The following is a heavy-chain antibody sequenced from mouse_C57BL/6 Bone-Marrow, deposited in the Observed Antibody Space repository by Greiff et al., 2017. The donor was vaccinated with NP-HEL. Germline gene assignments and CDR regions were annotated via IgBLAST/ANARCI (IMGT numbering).Heavy chain of an antibody. CDR1: GYTFTSYW. CDR2: IYPSDSET. V-gene: IGHV1-61*01. J-gene: IGHJ2*01. CDR3: ARGDYGNY. D-gene: IGHD2-1*01. Sequence: QVQLQQPGAELVRPGSSVKLSCKASGYTFTSYWMDWVKQRPGQGLEWIGNIYPSDSETHYNQKFKDKATLTVDKSSSTAYMQLSSLTSEDSAVYYCARGDYGNYWGQGTTLTVSS.